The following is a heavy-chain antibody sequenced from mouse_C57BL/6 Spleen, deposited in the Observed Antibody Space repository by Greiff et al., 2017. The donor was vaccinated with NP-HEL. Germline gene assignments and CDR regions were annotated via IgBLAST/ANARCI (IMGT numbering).Heavy chain of an antibody. CDR3: ARYGYDYDRDYYAMDY. Sequence: EVMLVESGGGLVQPGGSLSLSCAASGFTFTDYYMSWVRQPPGKALEWLGFIRNKANGYTTEYSASVKGRFTISRDNSQSILYLQMNALRAEDSATYYCARYGYDYDRDYYAMDYWGQGTSVTVSS. V-gene: IGHV7-3*01. J-gene: IGHJ4*01. CDR2: IRNKANGYTT. D-gene: IGHD2-4*01. CDR1: GFTFTDYY.